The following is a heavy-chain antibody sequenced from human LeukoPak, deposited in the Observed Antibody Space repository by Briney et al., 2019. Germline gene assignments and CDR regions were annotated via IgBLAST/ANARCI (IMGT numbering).Heavy chain of an antibody. CDR3: AKGKGGKSSTSWYAGYFHH. CDR1: GFTFDDYA. J-gene: IGHJ1*01. Sequence: GGSLRLSCATSGFTFDDYAMHWVRQAPGKGQEWVSGISWNGDNIGYADSAKGRFTISRDNAKNSLYLEMNSLRAEDTAFYYCAKGKGGKSSTSWYAGYFHHWGQGTLVTVSS. V-gene: IGHV3-9*01. CDR2: ISWNGDNI. D-gene: IGHD6-13*01.